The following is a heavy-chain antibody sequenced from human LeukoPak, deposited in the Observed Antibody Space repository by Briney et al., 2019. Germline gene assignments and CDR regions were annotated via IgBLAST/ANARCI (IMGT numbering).Heavy chain of an antibody. Sequence: SETLSLTCTVSGGSISGYFWGWMRQPPGKGLEWIGSIYQSETAHYNPSLKSRVTISVDTSKNQFSLKLRSVMAADTAVYYCATTTIRLGYWGQGTLVTVSS. D-gene: IGHD1-26*01. CDR2: IYQSETA. V-gene: IGHV4-38-2*02. CDR1: GGSISGYF. CDR3: ATTTIRLGY. J-gene: IGHJ4*02.